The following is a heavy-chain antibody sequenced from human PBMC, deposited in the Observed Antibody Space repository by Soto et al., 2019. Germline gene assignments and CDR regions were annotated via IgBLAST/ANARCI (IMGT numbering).Heavy chain of an antibody. CDR3: ASRSSSWYAFDI. CDR1: GFTFGSYS. D-gene: IGHD6-13*01. CDR2: ISSSSSTI. J-gene: IGHJ3*02. Sequence: EVQLVESGGGLVQPGGSLRLSCAASGFTFGSYSMNWVRQAPGKGLEWVSYISSSSSTIYYADSVKGRFTISRDNAKNSLYLQMNSLRDEDTAVYYCASRSSSWYAFDIWGQGTMVTVSS. V-gene: IGHV3-48*02.